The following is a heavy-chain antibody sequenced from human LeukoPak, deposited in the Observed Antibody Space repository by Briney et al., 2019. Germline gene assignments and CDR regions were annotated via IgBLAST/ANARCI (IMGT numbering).Heavy chain of an antibody. J-gene: IGHJ3*02. Sequence: SETLSLTCTVSGGSISSGGYYWSWIRQHPGKGLEWIGYIYYSGSTYYNPSLKSRVTISVDASKNQFSLKLSSVTAADTAVYYCARAARSSGAGGDAFDIWGQGTMVTVSS. CDR1: GGSISSGGYY. V-gene: IGHV4-31*03. CDR2: IYYSGST. CDR3: ARAARSSGAGGDAFDI. D-gene: IGHD6-19*01.